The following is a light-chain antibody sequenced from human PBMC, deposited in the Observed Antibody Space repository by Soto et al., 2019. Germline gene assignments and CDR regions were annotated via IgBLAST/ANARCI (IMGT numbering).Light chain of an antibody. V-gene: IGLV2-14*01. CDR3: SSYTSSSTSHWV. Sequence: QSALTQPPSASGSPGQSVTISCTGTSSDVGTYDYVSWYQQHPGKAPKLMIYEVSNRPSGVSNRFSGSKSGNTASLTISGLQAEDEADYYCSSYTSSSTSHWVFGGGTKLTVL. J-gene: IGLJ3*02. CDR2: EVS. CDR1: SSDVGTYDY.